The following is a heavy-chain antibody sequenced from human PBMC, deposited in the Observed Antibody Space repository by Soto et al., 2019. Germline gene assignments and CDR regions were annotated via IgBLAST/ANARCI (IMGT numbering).Heavy chain of an antibody. J-gene: IGHJ6*02. CDR1: GFTFSSYS. D-gene: IGHD6-19*01. V-gene: IGHV3-48*02. CDR2: ISSSSSTI. Sequence: GGSLRLSCAASGFTFSSYSMNWVRQAPGKGLEWVSYISSSSSTIYYADSVKGRFTISRDNAKNSLYLQMNSLRDEDTAVYYCARDKQWLVRYYYYYGMDVWGQGTTVTVSS. CDR3: ARDKQWLVRYYYYYGMDV.